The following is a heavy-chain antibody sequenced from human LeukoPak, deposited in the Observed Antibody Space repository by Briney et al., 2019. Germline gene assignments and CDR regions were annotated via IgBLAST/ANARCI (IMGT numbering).Heavy chain of an antibody. D-gene: IGHD2-15*01. CDR3: ATDPVGYCSSDSCYSVDY. CDR1: GYTFTSYD. Sequence: ASVKVSCKASGYTFTSYDINWVRQATGQGLEWMGWMNPNSGHTGYAQKFQGRVTITRNTSISTAYMELSSLRSEDTAVYYCATDPVGYCSSDSCYSVDYWGQGTLVTVSS. V-gene: IGHV1-8*03. CDR2: MNPNSGHT. J-gene: IGHJ4*02.